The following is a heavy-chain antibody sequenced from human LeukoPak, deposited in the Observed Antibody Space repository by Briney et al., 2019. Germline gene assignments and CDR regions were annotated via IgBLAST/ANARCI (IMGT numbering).Heavy chain of an antibody. CDR2: ISYDGSNK. CDR3: ARETSDYAFDI. D-gene: IGHD6-6*01. Sequence: PGGSLRLSCAASGITFSSYAMHWVRQAPGKGLEWVAVISYDGSNKYYADSVKGRFTISRDNSKNTLYLQMNSLRAEDTAVYYCARETSDYAFDIWGQGTMVTVSS. CDR1: GITFSSYA. J-gene: IGHJ3*02. V-gene: IGHV3-30*04.